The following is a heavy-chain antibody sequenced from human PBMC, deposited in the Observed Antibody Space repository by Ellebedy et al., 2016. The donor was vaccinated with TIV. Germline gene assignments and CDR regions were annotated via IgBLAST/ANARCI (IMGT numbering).Heavy chain of an antibody. J-gene: IGHJ4*02. Sequence: MPSETLSLTCTVSGGSISRYYWNRIRQRPGKGLEWLGYIDYDGSTNYNPSLKSRVTISVDTSKNQFSLKLPSVAASDTAVYYCARLRYCSGADCSHYFDSWGRGTLVTVSS. V-gene: IGHV4-59*08. D-gene: IGHD2-15*01. CDR2: IDYDGST. CDR1: GGSISRYY. CDR3: ARLRYCSGADCSHYFDS.